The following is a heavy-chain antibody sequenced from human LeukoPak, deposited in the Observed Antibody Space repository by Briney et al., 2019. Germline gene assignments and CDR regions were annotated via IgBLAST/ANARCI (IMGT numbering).Heavy chain of an antibody. CDR3: AKDILGGGYSGDAFDY. J-gene: IGHJ4*02. V-gene: IGHV3-43*02. D-gene: IGHD5-12*01. Sequence: GGSLRLSCAASGFTFDDYAMHWVRQAPGKGLEWVSLISGDGGSTYYAYSVKGRFTISRDNSKNSLYLQMNSLRTEDTALYYCAKDILGGGYSGDAFDYWGQGTLVTVSS. CDR1: GFTFDDYA. CDR2: ISGDGGST.